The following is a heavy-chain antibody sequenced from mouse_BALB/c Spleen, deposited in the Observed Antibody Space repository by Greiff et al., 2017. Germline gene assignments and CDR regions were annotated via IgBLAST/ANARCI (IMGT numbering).Heavy chain of an antibody. J-gene: IGHJ4*01. CDR1: GFTFSSFG. D-gene: IGHD1-2*01. CDR2: ISSGSSTI. Sequence: DVQLVESGGGLVQPGGSRKLSCAASGFTFSSFGMHWVRQAPEKGLEWVAYISSGSSTIYYADTVKGRFTISRDNPKNTLFLQMTSLRSEDTAMYYCARKTTATLGYAMDYWGQGTSVTVSS. V-gene: IGHV5-17*02. CDR3: ARKTTATLGYAMDY.